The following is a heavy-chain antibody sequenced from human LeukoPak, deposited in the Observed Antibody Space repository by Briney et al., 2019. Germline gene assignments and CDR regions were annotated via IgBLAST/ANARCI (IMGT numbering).Heavy chain of an antibody. CDR2: IYHSGST. V-gene: IGHV4-59*01. CDR3: ARGYSGYQDAFHL. CDR1: GGSMSSYY. D-gene: IGHD5-12*01. Sequence: SETLSLTCSVSGGSMSSYYWSWIRQSPGKGLEWIGYIYHSGSTDYNSSLKSRVTISEDTSKKQFSLKVSSVTAADTAVYYCARGYSGYQDAFHLWGQGTMVTVSS. J-gene: IGHJ3*01.